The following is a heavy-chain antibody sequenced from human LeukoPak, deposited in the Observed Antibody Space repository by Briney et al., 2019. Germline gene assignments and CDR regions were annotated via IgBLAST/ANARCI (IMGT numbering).Heavy chain of an antibody. CDR1: GFTFSSYG. D-gene: IGHD3-10*02. V-gene: IGHV3-23*01. CDR3: AELGITMIGGV. J-gene: IGHJ6*04. Sequence: GGSLRLSCTASGFTFSSYGMTCVRQAPGKGLEWVSAISGSGGSTYYADSVKGRFTISRDNSKNTLYLQMNSLRAEDTAVYYCAELGITMIGGVWGKGTTVTISS. CDR2: ISGSGGST.